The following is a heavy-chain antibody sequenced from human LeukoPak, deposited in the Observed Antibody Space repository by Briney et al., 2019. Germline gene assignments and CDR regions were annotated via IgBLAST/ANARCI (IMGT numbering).Heavy chain of an antibody. CDR3: ASHYYDSSGPTLDAFDI. Sequence: ASVKVSCKASGYTFTSYGISWVRQAPGQGLEWMGWISAYNGNTNYAQKLQGRVTMTTDTSTSTAYMELRSLRSDDTAVYYCASHYYDSSGPTLDAFDIWGQGTMVTVSP. V-gene: IGHV1-18*01. CDR2: ISAYNGNT. D-gene: IGHD3-22*01. J-gene: IGHJ3*02. CDR1: GYTFTSYG.